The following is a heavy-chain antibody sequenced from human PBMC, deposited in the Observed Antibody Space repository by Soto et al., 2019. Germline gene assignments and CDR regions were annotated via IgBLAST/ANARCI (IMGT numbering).Heavy chain of an antibody. J-gene: IGHJ5*02. CDR1: GFSVSSNY. V-gene: IGHV3-53*01. CDR3: AREIYAGFGEPWLDP. D-gene: IGHD3-10*01. Sequence: PGGSLRLSCAASGFSVSSNYMTWVRQAPGKGLEWVSIIYSDGRTSYADSVKGRFTISRDNSKNTVYLQMTSLSADDTAVYYCAREIYAGFGEPWLDPWGQGTLVTVSS. CDR2: IYSDGRT.